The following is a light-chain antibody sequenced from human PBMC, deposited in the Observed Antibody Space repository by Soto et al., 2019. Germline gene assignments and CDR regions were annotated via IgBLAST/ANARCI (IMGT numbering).Light chain of an antibody. CDR1: SSDVGRYNY. CDR2: GVS. Sequence: QSALTQPPSASGSPGQSITISCSGTSSDVGRYNYVSWYQQHPGKAPKLIICGVSERPSGVPDRFSGSKSGNTASLTVSGLQADDEADYYCSSYSDSNNLYVSGTGTKVTVL. V-gene: IGLV2-8*01. J-gene: IGLJ1*01. CDR3: SSYSDSNNLYV.